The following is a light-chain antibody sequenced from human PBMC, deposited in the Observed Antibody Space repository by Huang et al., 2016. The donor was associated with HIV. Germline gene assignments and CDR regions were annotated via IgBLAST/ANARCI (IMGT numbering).Light chain of an antibody. CDR3: QQYNNWPPMYT. CDR1: QSVSSN. CDR2: GAS. V-gene: IGKV3-15*01. Sequence: EIVMTQSPVTLSVSPGERATLSCRASQSVSSNLAWYQHKPGQAPRLLIYGASTRATGIPARFSGSGSGTEFTLTISSLQSEDFAVYYCQQYNNWPPMYTFGQGTKLEIK. J-gene: IGKJ2*01.